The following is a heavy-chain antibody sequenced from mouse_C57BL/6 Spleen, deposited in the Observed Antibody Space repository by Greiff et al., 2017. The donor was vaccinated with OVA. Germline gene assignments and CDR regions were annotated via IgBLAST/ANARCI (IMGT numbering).Heavy chain of an antibody. CDR1: GYTFTSYW. Sequence: QVQLQQPGAELVRPGSSVKLSCKASGYTFTSYWMHWVKQRPIQGLEWIGNIDPSDSETHYNQKFKDKATLTVDKSSSTAYMQLSSLTSEDSAVYYCARASYASSGGYFDVWGTGTTVTVSS. CDR3: ARASYASSGGYFDV. D-gene: IGHD6-1*01. CDR2: IDPSDSET. J-gene: IGHJ1*03. V-gene: IGHV1-52*01.